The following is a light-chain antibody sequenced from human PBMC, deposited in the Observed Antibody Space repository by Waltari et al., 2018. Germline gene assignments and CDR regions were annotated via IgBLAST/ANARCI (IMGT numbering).Light chain of an antibody. J-gene: IGLJ2*01. V-gene: IGLV2-23*01. CDR2: AGS. CDR3: CSYAGPYVV. CDR1: SSDVGSYNL. Sequence: QSALTQPASVSGSPGQSITISCTGTSSDVGSYNLVSWYQQHPGKAPKLMIYAGSKRPSGVSNRFSGSKAGNTASLTISGLQAEDEADYYCCSYAGPYVVFGGGTKLTVL.